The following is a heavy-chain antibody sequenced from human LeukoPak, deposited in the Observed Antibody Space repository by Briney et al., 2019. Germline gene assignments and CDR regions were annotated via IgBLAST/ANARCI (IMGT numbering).Heavy chain of an antibody. CDR1: GYTFTSYG. D-gene: IGHD6-19*01. Sequence: ASVKVSCKASGYTFTSYGISWVRQAPGQGLEWMGWISAYNGNTNYAQKLQGRVTMTTDTSTSTAYMELRSLRSDDTAVYYCARGSFSSGWNPSFDYWGQGTLVTVSS. CDR3: ARGSFSSGWNPSFDY. J-gene: IGHJ4*02. V-gene: IGHV1-18*01. CDR2: ISAYNGNT.